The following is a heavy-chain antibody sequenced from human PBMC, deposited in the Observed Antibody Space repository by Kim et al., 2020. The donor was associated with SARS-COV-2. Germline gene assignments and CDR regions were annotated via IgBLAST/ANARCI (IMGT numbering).Heavy chain of an antibody. J-gene: IGHJ4*02. CDR2: IKQDGSEK. CDR3: ARGGGRNCYYTDY. D-gene: IGHD2-21*02. CDR1: GFTFSSYW. V-gene: IGHV3-7*01. Sequence: GGSLRLSCAASGFTFSSYWMSWVRQAPGKGLQWVANIKQDGSEKYYVDSVKGRFTISRDNAKNSLYLQMNSLRAEDTAVYYCARGGGRNCYYTDYWGQGTLVTVSS.